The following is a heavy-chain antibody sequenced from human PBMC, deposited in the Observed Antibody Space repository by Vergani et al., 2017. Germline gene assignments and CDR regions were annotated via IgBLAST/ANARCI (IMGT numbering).Heavy chain of an antibody. V-gene: IGHV3-30-3*01. CDR3: ARVFRGIVATPENWFDP. D-gene: IGHD3-22*01. CDR2: ISYDGSKK. Sequence: QVQLVESGGGVVQPGRSLRLSCAASGFTFSSYAMHWVRQAPGKGLEWVAVISYDGSKKYYADSVKGRFTISRDKSNNTLYLQMNSLRAEDTAVYYCARVFRGIVATPENWFDPWGQGTLVTVSS. CDR1: GFTFSSYA. J-gene: IGHJ5*02.